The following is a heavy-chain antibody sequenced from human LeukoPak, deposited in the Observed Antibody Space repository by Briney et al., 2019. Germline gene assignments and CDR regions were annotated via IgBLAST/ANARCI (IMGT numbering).Heavy chain of an antibody. CDR1: GGSISSSSYY. J-gene: IGHJ4*02. V-gene: IGHV4-39*01. CDR2: IYYSGST. Sequence: SETLSLTCTVSGGSISSSSYYWGWIRQPPGKGLEWIGSIYYSGSTYYNTSLKSRVTISVDTSKNQFSLKLSSVTAADTAVYYCARGSIVVVVAALYYFDYWGQGTLVTVSS. D-gene: IGHD2-15*01. CDR3: ARGSIVVVVAALYYFDY.